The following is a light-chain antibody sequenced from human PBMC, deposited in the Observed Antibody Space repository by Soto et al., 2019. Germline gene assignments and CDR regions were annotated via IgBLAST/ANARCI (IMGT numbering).Light chain of an antibody. V-gene: IGLV1-40*01. CDR3: QSYDSRLSVV. Sequence: QSVLTQPPSVSGAPGQRVTISCTGSSSNIGAGYDVHWYQQLPGTAPKLLIYGNSNRPSGVPDRFAGSNSGTSASLAITGLHAEEEADYYCQSYDSRLSVVFGGGTKLTVL. J-gene: IGLJ2*01. CDR1: SSNIGAGYD. CDR2: GNS.